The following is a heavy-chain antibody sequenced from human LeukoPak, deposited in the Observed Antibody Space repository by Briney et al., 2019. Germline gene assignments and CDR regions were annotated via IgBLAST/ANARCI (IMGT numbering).Heavy chain of an antibody. J-gene: IGHJ4*02. Sequence: GGSLRLSCAASGFTFSSYGMTWVRQAPGKGLEWVSGISGSGGSTYYADSVKGRFTISRDNSMNTLYLQVNSLRAEDTAVYYCAKRYTSSWALDQWGQGTLVTVSS. D-gene: IGHD6-13*01. CDR1: GFTFSSYG. CDR2: ISGSGGST. CDR3: AKRYTSSWALDQ. V-gene: IGHV3-23*01.